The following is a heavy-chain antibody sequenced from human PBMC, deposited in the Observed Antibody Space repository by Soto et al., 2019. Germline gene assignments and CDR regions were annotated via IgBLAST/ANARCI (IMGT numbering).Heavy chain of an antibody. CDR1: ADSVSSKSAA. V-gene: IGHV6-1*01. J-gene: IGHJ4*02. Sequence: QTLSLTCAISADSVSSKSAACNWFRQSPSRGLEWLGRTYYRSKWYNDYAVSVKSRITINPDTSKNQFSLQLNSVTPEDTAVYFCASLGNIDMADCWGQGTLVTVSS. CDR2: TYYRSKWYN. D-gene: IGHD7-27*01. CDR3: ASLGNIDMADC.